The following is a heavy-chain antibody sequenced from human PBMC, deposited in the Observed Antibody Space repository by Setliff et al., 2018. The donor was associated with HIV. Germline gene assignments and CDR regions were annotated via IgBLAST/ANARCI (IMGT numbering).Heavy chain of an antibody. V-gene: IGHV3-48*04. D-gene: IGHD6-19*01. CDR2: ISSSGDSI. CDR1: GFTFSSYS. J-gene: IGHJ4*02. Sequence: GGSLRLSCAASGFTFSSYSMNWVRQAPGKGLEWVSYISSSGDSIYYADSVKGRFTISRDNAKNSLYLQMNSLRAEDTAVYYCARDKAVAGNHRPYYFDYWGQGTLVTSPQ. CDR3: ARDKAVAGNHRPYYFDY.